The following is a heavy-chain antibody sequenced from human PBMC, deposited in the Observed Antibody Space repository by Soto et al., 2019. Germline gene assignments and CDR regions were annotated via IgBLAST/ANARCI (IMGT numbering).Heavy chain of an antibody. J-gene: IGHJ4*01. CDR1: GFSFSTSG. CDR3: VKGERSRYGSMFDY. D-gene: IGHD3-16*01. V-gene: IGHV3-30*18. Sequence: GGSLRLSCVASGFSFSTSGMHWVRQAPGKGLEWVAVVSYDRSSKFYADSVKGRFTISSDDSKNTLYLQMDSLRVEDSAVYYCVKGERSRYGSMFDYWGHGTRVTVS. CDR2: VSYDRSSK.